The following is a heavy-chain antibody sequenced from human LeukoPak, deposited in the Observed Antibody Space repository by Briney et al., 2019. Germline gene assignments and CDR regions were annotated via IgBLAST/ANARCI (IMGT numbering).Heavy chain of an antibody. Sequence: GGTLRLSCEAAGFTFNNVWMIWDRQAPGNGLEGGSSISSKADDGTIDYAATVKARFTISRDDSKNTMYLQMSSLKTEDTAVYYCTTYSSKDAFDIWGQGTMVTVSS. CDR3: TTYSSKDAFDI. CDR2: ISSKADDGTI. V-gene: IGHV3-15*01. J-gene: IGHJ3*02. D-gene: IGHD6-13*01. CDR1: GFTFNNVW.